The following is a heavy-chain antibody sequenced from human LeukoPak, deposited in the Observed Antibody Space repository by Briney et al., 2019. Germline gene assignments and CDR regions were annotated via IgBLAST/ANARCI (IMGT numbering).Heavy chain of an antibody. J-gene: IGHJ3*02. CDR3: ARSGRPGSGAFDI. CDR2: ISYDGSNK. D-gene: IGHD1-26*01. Sequence: PGGSLRLSCAASGFTFSSYGMHWVRQAPGKGLEWVAVISYDGSNKYYADSVKGRFTISRDNSKNTLYLQMNSLRAEDTAVYYCARSGRPGSGAFDIWGQGTMVTVSS. V-gene: IGHV3-30*03. CDR1: GFTFSSYG.